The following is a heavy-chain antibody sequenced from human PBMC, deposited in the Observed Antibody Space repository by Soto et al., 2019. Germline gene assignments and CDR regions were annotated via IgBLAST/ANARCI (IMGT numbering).Heavy chain of an antibody. CDR2: IIPILGIA. V-gene: IGHV1-69*02. CDR1: GGTFSSYT. Sequence: SVKVSCKASGGTFSSYTISWVRQAPGQGLEWMGRIIPILGIANYAQKFQGRVTITADKSTSTAYMELSSLRSEDTAVYYCASDILTGYPQTDYWGQGTLVTVSS. D-gene: IGHD3-9*01. J-gene: IGHJ4*02. CDR3: ASDILTGYPQTDY.